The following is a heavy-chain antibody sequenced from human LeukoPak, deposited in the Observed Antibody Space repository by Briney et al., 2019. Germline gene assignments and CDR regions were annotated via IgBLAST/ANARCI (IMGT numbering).Heavy chain of an antibody. CDR1: GFTVSSNY. D-gene: IGHD3-3*01. Sequence: SGGSLRLSCAASGFTVSSNYMSWVRQAPGKGLEWVSVIYSGGSTYYAVSVKGRFTISRDNSKNTLYLQMNSLRAEDTAVYYCARGTALDFVSGYWGQGTLVTVSS. CDR2: IYSGGST. CDR3: ARGTALDFVSGY. V-gene: IGHV3-53*01. J-gene: IGHJ4*02.